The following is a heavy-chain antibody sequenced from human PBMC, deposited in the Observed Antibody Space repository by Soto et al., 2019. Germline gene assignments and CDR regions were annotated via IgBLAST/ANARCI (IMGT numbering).Heavy chain of an antibody. Sequence: EVQLVETGGGLIQAGGSLRLSCAASGFVVSSNFMMWVRQAPGKGLECVSVTYTSGSTDYADSVKGRFTVSRDDSGNTLYLQMNSLRADDTAVYYCARDPPITSDYAMDVWGQGTTFIVSS. CDR1: GFVVSSNF. D-gene: IGHD1-20*01. V-gene: IGHV3-53*02. CDR3: ARDPPITSDYAMDV. J-gene: IGHJ6*02. CDR2: TYTSGST.